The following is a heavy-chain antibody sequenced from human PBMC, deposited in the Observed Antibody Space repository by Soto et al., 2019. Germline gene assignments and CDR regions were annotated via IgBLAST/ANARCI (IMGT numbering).Heavy chain of an antibody. Sequence: PGGSLRLSCAASGFTFSSYGMHWVRQAPGKGLEWVAVISYDGSNKYYADSVKGRFTISRDNSKNTLYLQMNSLRAEDTAVYYCANFAPERSDFRSGYYTGPPFDYWGQGTLVTVSS. CDR1: GFTFSSYG. J-gene: IGHJ4*02. V-gene: IGHV3-30*18. D-gene: IGHD3-3*01. CDR3: ANFAPERSDFRSGYYTGPPFDY. CDR2: ISYDGSNK.